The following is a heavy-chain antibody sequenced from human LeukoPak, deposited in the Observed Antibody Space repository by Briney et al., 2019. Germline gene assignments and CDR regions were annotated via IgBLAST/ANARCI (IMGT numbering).Heavy chain of an antibody. V-gene: IGHV1-18*01. Sequence: GGSVKVSCKASGYPFTSYGISWVRQAPGQGLEWMGWISAYNGNTNYAQKLQARVTVTTDTSTSTAYMELRSLRSDDTAVYYCARFGGYGGEGYFDYWGQGSLVTVSS. CDR2: ISAYNGNT. D-gene: IGHD5-12*01. J-gene: IGHJ4*02. CDR1: GYPFTSYG. CDR3: ARFGGYGGEGYFDY.